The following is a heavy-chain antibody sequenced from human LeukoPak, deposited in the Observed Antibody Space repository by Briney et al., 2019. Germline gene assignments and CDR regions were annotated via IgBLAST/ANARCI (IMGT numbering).Heavy chain of an antibody. D-gene: IGHD2-2*01. V-gene: IGHV3-48*04. CDR1: GFTFSDYS. J-gene: IGHJ4*02. CDR2: ISSGSSTI. Sequence: GGSLRLSCAASGFTFSDYSMTWVRQAPGKGLEWVSYISSGSSTIYYADSVKGRFTISRDNAKNSLYLQMNSLRAEDTAVYYCARDRGYCSSTSCYPAFDYWGQGTLVTVSS. CDR3: ARDRGYCSSTSCYPAFDY.